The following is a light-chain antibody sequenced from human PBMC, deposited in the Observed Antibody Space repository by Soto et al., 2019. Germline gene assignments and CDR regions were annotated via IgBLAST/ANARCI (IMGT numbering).Light chain of an antibody. Sequence: VLTQSPGTLSLSPGERATLSCRASQTVRNNYLAWYQQKPGQAPRLLIYGASSRATGIPDRFSGSGSGTDFTLTISRLEPEDFAVYYCQQYGSSLWTFGQGTKGDIK. CDR1: QTVRNNY. V-gene: IGKV3-20*01. CDR2: GAS. J-gene: IGKJ1*01. CDR3: QQYGSSLWT.